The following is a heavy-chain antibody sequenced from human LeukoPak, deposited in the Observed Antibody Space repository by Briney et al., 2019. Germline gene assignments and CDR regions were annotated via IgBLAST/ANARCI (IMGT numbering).Heavy chain of an antibody. CDR1: RDTFRRYS. CDR3: ATSATYYYDSTGYTHLDN. J-gene: IGHJ4*02. D-gene: IGHD3-22*01. Sequence: SVKVSCKASRDTFRRYSISWVRQAPGQGLEWMGRIIPMLGTINHAQKFQDRVTITADTPTSTAYMELSRLRSEDTAVYYCATSATYYYDSTGYTHLDNWGQGILVTVSS. V-gene: IGHV1-69*08. CDR2: IIPMLGTI.